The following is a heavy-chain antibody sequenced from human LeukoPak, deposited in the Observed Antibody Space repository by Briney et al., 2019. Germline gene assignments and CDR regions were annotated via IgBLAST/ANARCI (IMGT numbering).Heavy chain of an antibody. V-gene: IGHV1-2*02. CDR2: INPNSGDT. CDR1: GYTFTDYY. J-gene: IGHJ3*02. CDR3: ARSREHTSDI. Sequence: ASVKVSCKASGYTFTDYYIHWVRQAPGQGLECMGWINPNSGDTNYAQKFQGRVTMTRDTSISTAYMEVSRLRSDDTAVYYCARSREHTSDIWGQGTMVTVSS. D-gene: IGHD1-26*01.